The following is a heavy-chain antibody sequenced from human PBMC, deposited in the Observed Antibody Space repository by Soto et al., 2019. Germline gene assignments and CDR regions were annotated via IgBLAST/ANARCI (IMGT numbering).Heavy chain of an antibody. Sequence: EVQLVESGGGSVQPGGSLKLSCAASGFNFSGSAMHWVRQASGKGLEWVGRIRSKAKRYSTAYAASVKGRFSISRDDSKNTAYLQMNSLKTEDTAVYYCTSPAKAGDIVLLNEYWGQGTLVIVSS. CDR3: TSPAKAGDIVLLNEY. D-gene: IGHD2-8*01. CDR2: IRSKAKRYST. J-gene: IGHJ4*02. V-gene: IGHV3-73*02. CDR1: GFNFSGSA.